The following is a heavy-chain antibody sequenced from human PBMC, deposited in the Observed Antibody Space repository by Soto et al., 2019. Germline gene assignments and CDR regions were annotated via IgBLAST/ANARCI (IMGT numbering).Heavy chain of an antibody. Sequence: PGGSLRLSCAASGFTFSSYATHWVRQAPGKGLEWVAVISYDGSNKYYADSVKGRFTISRDNSKNTLYLQMNSLRAEDTAVYYCARDQYSNYYYYGMDVWGQGTTVTVSS. J-gene: IGHJ6*02. D-gene: IGHD4-4*01. CDR3: ARDQYSNYYYYGMDV. V-gene: IGHV3-30-3*01. CDR1: GFTFSSYA. CDR2: ISYDGSNK.